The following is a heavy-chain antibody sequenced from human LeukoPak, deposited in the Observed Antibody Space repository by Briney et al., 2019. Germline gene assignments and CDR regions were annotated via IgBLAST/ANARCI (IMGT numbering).Heavy chain of an antibody. CDR3: VRAVHHNFYSDSSGYYGDAFDV. CDR2: IYSGGTI. V-gene: IGHV3-53*01. CDR1: GFSIRTYY. D-gene: IGHD3-22*01. J-gene: IGHJ3*01. Sequence: GGSLRLSCAASGFSIRTYYTSWVRQVPGKGLEWVSVIYSGGTIRYADSVKGRFTFSRDNFKDTLNLQMNSLRADDTAVYYCVRAVHHNFYSDSSGYYGDAFDVWGQGTVVTVSS.